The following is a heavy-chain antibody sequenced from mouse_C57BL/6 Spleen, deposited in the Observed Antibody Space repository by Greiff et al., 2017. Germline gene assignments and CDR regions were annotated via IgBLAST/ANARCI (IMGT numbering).Heavy chain of an antibody. CDR1: GYTFTDYE. CDR2: IDPETGGT. D-gene: IGHD2-1*01. V-gene: IGHV1-15*01. Sequence: VQLLQSGAELVRPGASVTLSCKASGYTFTDYEMHWVKQTPVHGLEWIGAIDPETGGTAYNQKFKGKAILTADKSSSTAYMELRSLTSEDSAVYSCTREGIYSSFAYWGQGTLVTVSA. CDR3: TREGIYSSFAY. J-gene: IGHJ3*01.